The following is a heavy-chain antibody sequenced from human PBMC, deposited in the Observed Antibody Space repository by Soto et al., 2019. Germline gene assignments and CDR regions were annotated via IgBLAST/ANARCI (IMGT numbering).Heavy chain of an antibody. D-gene: IGHD6-13*01. CDR3: AKIDGEEQLVTYYYYYAMDV. CDR1: GFTFSNYA. V-gene: IGHV3-23*01. CDR2: ISGSGDST. Sequence: GGSLRLSCSASGFTFSNYAMRWVRQAPGKGLEWVSGISGSGDSTYYADSVKGRVTVSRDNDKSTLYLQLNGLRAEDTAVYYCAKIDGEEQLVTYYYYYAMDVWGQGTTVTVSS. J-gene: IGHJ6*02.